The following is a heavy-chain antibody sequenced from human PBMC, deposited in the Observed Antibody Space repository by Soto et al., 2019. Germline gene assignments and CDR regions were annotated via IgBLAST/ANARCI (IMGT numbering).Heavy chain of an antibody. CDR2: IYNSGST. CDR3: ARATGIAAAGILQY. CDR1: GGSISSGGYY. V-gene: IGHV4-31*03. D-gene: IGHD6-13*01. J-gene: IGHJ4*02. Sequence: QVQLQESGPGLVKPSQTLSLTCTVSGGSISSGGYYWSWIRQHPGKGLEWIGYIYNSGSTYYNPSLKSRVSLSVETSKNQFSLKLSSVTAADTAVYYCARATGIAAAGILQYWGQGTLVTVSS.